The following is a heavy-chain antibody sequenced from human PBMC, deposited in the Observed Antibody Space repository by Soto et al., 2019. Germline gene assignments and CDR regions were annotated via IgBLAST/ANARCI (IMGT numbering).Heavy chain of an antibody. D-gene: IGHD6-13*01. Sequence: QVQLQESGPGLVKPSETLSLTCTVSGGSISSYYWSWIRQPPGKGLEWIGYIYYSGSTNYNPSLKSRVTISVDTSKNQFSLKLSSVTAADTAVYYCARSTAAGTRSRWFDPWGQGTLVTVSS. CDR1: GGSISSYY. J-gene: IGHJ5*02. V-gene: IGHV4-59*08. CDR2: IYYSGST. CDR3: ARSTAAGTRSRWFDP.